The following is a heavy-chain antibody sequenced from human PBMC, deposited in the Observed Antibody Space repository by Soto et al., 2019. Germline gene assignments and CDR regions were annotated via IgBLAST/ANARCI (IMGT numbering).Heavy chain of an antibody. CDR1: GGSISSSNW. CDR3: ARVVGGYYYGMDV. D-gene: IGHD2-2*01. V-gene: IGHV4-4*02. CDR2: IYHSGSP. J-gene: IGHJ6*02. Sequence: QVQLQESGPGLVKPSGTLSLTCAVSGGSISSSNWWSWVRQPPGKGLEWIGEIYHSGSPNYNPSLQSRVTISVDKSKNQFSLKLSSVTAADTAVYYCARVVGGYYYGMDVWGQGTTVTVSS.